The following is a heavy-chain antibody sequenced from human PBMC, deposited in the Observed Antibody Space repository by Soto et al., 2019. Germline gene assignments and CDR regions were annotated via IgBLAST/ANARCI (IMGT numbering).Heavy chain of an antibody. CDR1: GGSISSYY. J-gene: IGHJ5*02. Sequence: SETLSLTCTVSGGSISSYYWSWIRQPPGKGLEWIGYIYYSGSTNYNPSLKSRVTISVDTSKNQFSLKLSSVTAADTAVYYCARVGDYYDSSGFNWFDPWGQGTLVTVS. D-gene: IGHD3-22*01. CDR2: IYYSGST. V-gene: IGHV4-59*01. CDR3: ARVGDYYDSSGFNWFDP.